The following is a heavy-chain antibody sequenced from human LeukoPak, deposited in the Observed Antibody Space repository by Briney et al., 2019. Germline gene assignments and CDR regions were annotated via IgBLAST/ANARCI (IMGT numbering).Heavy chain of an antibody. D-gene: IGHD5-18*01. V-gene: IGHV4-34*01. Sequence: SETLPLTCAVYGGSFSGYYWSWIRQPPGKGLEWMGEINHSGSTNYNPSLKSRVTISVDTSKNQFSLKLSSVTAADTAVYYCARVFIDTVDTAMPTEGHFDYWGQGTLVTVSS. CDR2: INHSGST. CDR3: ARVFIDTVDTAMPTEGHFDY. CDR1: GGSFSGYY. J-gene: IGHJ4*02.